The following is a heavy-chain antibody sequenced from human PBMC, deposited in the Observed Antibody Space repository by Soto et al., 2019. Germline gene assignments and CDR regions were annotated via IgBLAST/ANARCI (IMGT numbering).Heavy chain of an antibody. CDR3: ARDQNGSPHFDY. CDR2: IYKSGST. D-gene: IGHD1-26*01. V-gene: IGHV4-59*01. Sequence: QVQLQELGPGLVKPSETLSLTCSVSGGSISDYYWSWIRQPPGRGLEWIGYIYKSGSTNYNPSLKSRVTISVDTSKNLFSLKLSSVTAADTAVYYCARDQNGSPHFDYWGQGTLVTVSS. J-gene: IGHJ4*02. CDR1: GGSISDYY.